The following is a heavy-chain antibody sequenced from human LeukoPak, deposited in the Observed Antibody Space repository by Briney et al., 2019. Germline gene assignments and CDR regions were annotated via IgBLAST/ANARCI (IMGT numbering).Heavy chain of an antibody. D-gene: IGHD3-16*01. V-gene: IGHV1-69*05. CDR2: IIPIFGTA. CDR1: GGTFSSYA. J-gene: IGHJ3*02. Sequence: ASVKVSCKASGGTFSSYAISWVRQAPGQGLEWTGGIIPIFGTANYAQKFQGRVTITTDESTSTAYMELSSLRSEDTAVYYCARGRGFDAFDIWGQGTMVTVSS. CDR3: ARGRGFDAFDI.